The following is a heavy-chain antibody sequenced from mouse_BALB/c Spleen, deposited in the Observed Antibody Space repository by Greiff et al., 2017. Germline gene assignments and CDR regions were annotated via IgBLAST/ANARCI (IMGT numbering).Heavy chain of an antibody. CDR1: GYSITSGYY. Sequence: ESGPGLVKPSQSLSLTCSVTGYSITSGYYWNWIRQFPGNKLEWMGYISYDGSNNYNPSLKNRISITRDTSKNQFFLKLNSVTTEDTATYYCAKAYYGNYEFAYWGQGTTLTVSS. D-gene: IGHD2-10*01. V-gene: IGHV3-6*02. CDR2: ISYDGSN. J-gene: IGHJ2*01. CDR3: AKAYYGNYEFAY.